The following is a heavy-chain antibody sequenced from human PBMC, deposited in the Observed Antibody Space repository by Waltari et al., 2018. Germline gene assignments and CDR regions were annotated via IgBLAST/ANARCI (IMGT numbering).Heavy chain of an antibody. D-gene: IGHD1-26*01. CDR3: ARHREWELLPIPYSYYMDV. J-gene: IGHJ6*03. CDR1: GGSISSSSYY. Sequence: QLQLQESGPGLVKPSETLSLTCTVSGGSISSSSYYWGWIRQPPGKGLEWIGSIYYSGSTYYNPALKGRVTISVDPSKNQFSLKLSSVTAADTAVYYCARHREWELLPIPYSYYMDVWGKGTTVTVSS. V-gene: IGHV4-39*01. CDR2: IYYSGST.